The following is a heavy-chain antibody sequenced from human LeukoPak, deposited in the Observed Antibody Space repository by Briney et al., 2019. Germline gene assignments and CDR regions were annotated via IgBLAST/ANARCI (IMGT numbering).Heavy chain of an antibody. CDR1: GYTFTGYY. V-gene: IGHV1-2*02. D-gene: IGHD1-1*01. J-gene: IGHJ3*02. CDR2: INPNSGGT. Sequence: GASVKVSCKASGYTFTGYYMHWVRQAPGQGLEWMGWINPNSGGTNYAQKLQGRVTMTRDTSISTAYMELSRLRSDDTAVYYCARGRANETPADAFDIWGQGTMVTVSS. CDR3: ARGRANETPADAFDI.